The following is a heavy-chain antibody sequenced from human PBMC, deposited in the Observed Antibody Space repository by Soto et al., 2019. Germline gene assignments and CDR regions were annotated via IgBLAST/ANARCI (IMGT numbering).Heavy chain of an antibody. D-gene: IGHD1-20*01. Sequence: KASETLSLTCAVSGGFLSGSYYYWGCLRQSPGRGPAWVGSVFYTGFTSYNPSLESRVSVSVDTSKNQFSLKVGAVTAADTAVYYCASSQKGYNWNYFDHWGQGALVTVSS. CDR2: VFYTGFT. V-gene: IGHV4-39*01. J-gene: IGHJ4*02. CDR1: GGFLSGSYYY. CDR3: ASSQKGYNWNYFDH.